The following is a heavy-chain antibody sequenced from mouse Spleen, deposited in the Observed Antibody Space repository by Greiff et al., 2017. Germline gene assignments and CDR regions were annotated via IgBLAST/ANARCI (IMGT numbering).Heavy chain of an antibody. Sequence: EVKVVESGGGLVQSGRSLRLSCATSGFTFSDFYMEWVRQAPGKGLEWIAASRNKANDYTTEYSASVKGRFIVSRDTSQSILYLQMNALRAEDTAIYYCARDAPTGPFAYWGQGTLVTVSA. CDR2: SRNKANDYTT. CDR1: GFTFSDFY. J-gene: IGHJ3*01. D-gene: IGHD4-1*02. V-gene: IGHV7-1*01. CDR3: ARDAPTGPFAY.